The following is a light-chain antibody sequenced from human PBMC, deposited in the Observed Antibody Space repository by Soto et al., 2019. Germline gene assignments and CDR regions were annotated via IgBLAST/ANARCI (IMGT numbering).Light chain of an antibody. J-gene: IGLJ1*01. CDR1: SSDVGSHNL. CDR2: EGS. CDR3: CSYAGSSTYI. Sequence: QSALTQPASVSGSPGQSITISCTGTSSDVGSHNLVSWYQQHPDRAPKLMIYEGSKRPSGVSNRFSGSKSGNTASLTISGLQAEDEAHYFCCSYAGSSTYIFGSGTKLTVL. V-gene: IGLV2-23*01.